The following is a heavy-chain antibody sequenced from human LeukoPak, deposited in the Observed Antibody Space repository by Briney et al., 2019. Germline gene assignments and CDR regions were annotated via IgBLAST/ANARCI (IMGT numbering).Heavy chain of an antibody. Sequence: PSETLSLTCTVSGGSISISSFWGWIRQPPGRGLEWIATIYYSGSTYYNPSLKSRVTISLDTSKNQFSPKLSSATAADTAVYYCARPYQDYGDYWYFDLWGRGTLVTVSS. CDR2: IYYSGST. CDR3: ARPYQDYGDYWYFDL. V-gene: IGHV4-39*01. D-gene: IGHD4-17*01. J-gene: IGHJ2*01. CDR1: GGSISISSF.